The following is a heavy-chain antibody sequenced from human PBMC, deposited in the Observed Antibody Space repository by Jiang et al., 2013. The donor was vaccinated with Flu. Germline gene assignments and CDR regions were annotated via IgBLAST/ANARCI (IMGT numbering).Heavy chain of an antibody. J-gene: IGHJ4*02. V-gene: IGHV4-4*02. D-gene: IGHD6-19*01. Sequence: LVKPSGTLSLTCAVSGGSISSSNWWSWVRQPPGKGLEWIGEIYHSGSTNYNPSLKSRVTISVDKSKNQFSLKLSSVTAADTAVYYCARDGPGIAVAGTGYFDYWGQGTLVTVSS. CDR3: ARDGPGIAVAGTGYFDY. CDR1: GGSISSSNW. CDR2: IYHSGST.